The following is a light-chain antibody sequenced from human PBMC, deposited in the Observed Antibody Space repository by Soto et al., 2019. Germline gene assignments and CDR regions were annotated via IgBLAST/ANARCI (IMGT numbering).Light chain of an antibody. CDR1: QSISTE. CDR2: SAS. V-gene: IGKV3-15*01. Sequence: EIVMTQSPATLSVSPGERATLSCRASQSISTELAWNQQKPGQPPRLLIYSASTRATGVPARFTGSGSGSEFTLTISGLQSEEFAVYYYQQDHNWPFTFGQGTRVEI. CDR3: QQDHNWPFT. J-gene: IGKJ2*01.